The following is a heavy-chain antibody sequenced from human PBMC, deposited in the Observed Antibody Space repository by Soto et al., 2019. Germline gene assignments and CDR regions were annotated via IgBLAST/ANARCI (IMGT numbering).Heavy chain of an antibody. J-gene: IGHJ6*02. CDR1: GFTLSSYA. CDR3: AKDLREYYYGMDV. Sequence: GGCLRLSCAASGFTLSSYAMSWVLQAPGKGLEWVSAISGSGGSAYYADSVKGRFTISRDNSKNTLYLQMNSLRAEDTAVYYCAKDLREYYYGMDVWGQGTTVTVSS. CDR2: ISGSGGSA. V-gene: IGHV3-23*01. D-gene: IGHD1-26*01.